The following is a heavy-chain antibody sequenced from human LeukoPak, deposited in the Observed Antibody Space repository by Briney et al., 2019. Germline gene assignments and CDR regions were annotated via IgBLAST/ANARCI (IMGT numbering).Heavy chain of an antibody. D-gene: IGHD2-15*01. CDR1: GFTFSNYW. V-gene: IGHV3-7*01. CDR2: IKPDGSVG. CDR3: TLNLVAAAADH. J-gene: IGHJ4*02. Sequence: GGSLRLSCAASGFTFSNYWMTWVRQAPGKGLEWVANIKPDGSVGYYVDSVRGRFIISRDNAGNSLYLQMNSLRVEDTAVYYCTLNLVAAAADHCGQRTLVIVSS.